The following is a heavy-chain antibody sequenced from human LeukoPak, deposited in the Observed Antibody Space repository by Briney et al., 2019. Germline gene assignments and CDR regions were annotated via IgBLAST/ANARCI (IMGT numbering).Heavy chain of an antibody. D-gene: IGHD3-22*01. Sequence: PGGSLRLSCAASGFTFSSYWMTWVRQAPGKGLEWVANINPDGSDKKYVDSVEGRFSISRDNAKNSLFLQMDSLRAEDTAVYYCARYNYYCSSGHLYWGQGTLVTASS. CDR2: INPDGSDK. CDR1: GFTFSSYW. J-gene: IGHJ4*02. V-gene: IGHV3-7*02. CDR3: ARYNYYCSSGHLY.